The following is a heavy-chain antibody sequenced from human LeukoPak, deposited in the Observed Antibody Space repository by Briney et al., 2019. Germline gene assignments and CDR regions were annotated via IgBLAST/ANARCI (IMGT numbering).Heavy chain of an antibody. CDR1: GFTFNTYA. Sequence: PGGSLRLSCAASGFTFNTYAMSWVRQAPGKGLEWVSSISSSSSYIYYADSVKGRFTISRDNAKNSLYLQMNSLRAEDTAVYYCARDFCSGGSCYLDYWGQGTLVTVSS. J-gene: IGHJ4*02. CDR3: ARDFCSGGSCYLDY. V-gene: IGHV3-21*01. CDR2: ISSSSSYI. D-gene: IGHD2-15*01.